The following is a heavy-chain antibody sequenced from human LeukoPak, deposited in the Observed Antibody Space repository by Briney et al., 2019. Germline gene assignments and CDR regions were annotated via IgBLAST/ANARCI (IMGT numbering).Heavy chain of an antibody. J-gene: IGHJ4*02. D-gene: IGHD5-18*01. CDR2: INHSGST. V-gene: IGHV4-34*01. CDR3: ARDKQPGDY. CDR1: GGSFSGYY. Sequence: SETLPLTCAVYGGSFSGYYWSWIRQPPGKGLEWIGEINHSGSTNYNPSLKSRVTISVDTSKNQFSLKLSSVTAADTAVYYCARDKQPGDYWGQGTLVTVSS.